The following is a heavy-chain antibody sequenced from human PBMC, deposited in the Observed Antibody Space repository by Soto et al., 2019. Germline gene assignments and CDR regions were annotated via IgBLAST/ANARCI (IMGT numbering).Heavy chain of an antibody. J-gene: IGHJ6*02. CDR1: GGTFSSYA. CDR2: IIPILGIA. V-gene: IGHV1-69*10. CDR3: ARSATVRGVIYYYYGMDV. Sequence: ASVKVSCKASGGTFSSYAISWVRQAPGQGLEWMGGIIPILGIANYAQKFQGRVTITADKSTSTAYMELSSLRSEDTAVYYCARSATVRGVIYYYYGMDVWGQGTTVTVSS. D-gene: IGHD3-10*01.